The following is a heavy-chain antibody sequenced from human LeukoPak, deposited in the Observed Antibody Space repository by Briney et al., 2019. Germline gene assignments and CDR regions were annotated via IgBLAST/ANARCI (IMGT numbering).Heavy chain of an antibody. CDR3: AKGTGVAVVGHLEGDAFDI. V-gene: IGHV3-23*01. CDR2: ISGSGGST. CDR1: GFTFSSYA. D-gene: IGHD6-19*01. J-gene: IGHJ3*02. Sequence: PGGSLRLSCAASGFTFSSYAMSWVRQAPGKGLGWVSAISGSGGSTYYADSVKGRFTISRDNSKNTLYLQMNSLRAEDTAVYYCAKGTGVAVVGHLEGDAFDIWGQGTMVTVSS.